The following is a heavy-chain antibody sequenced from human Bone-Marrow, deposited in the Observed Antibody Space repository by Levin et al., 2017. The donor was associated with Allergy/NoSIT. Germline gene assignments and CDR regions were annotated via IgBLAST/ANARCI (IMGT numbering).Heavy chain of an antibody. Sequence: SETLSLTCTVSGTPISSFYWYWIRQPPGKGLEWIGYIYYAGTTDYNPSLKGRVTISLDTSTNQLSLKLTSVTAADTAVYYCVGGYAFDYWGQGTLVTVSS. V-gene: IGHV4-59*01. CDR1: GTPISSFY. CDR2: IYYAGTT. D-gene: IGHD3-16*01. J-gene: IGHJ4*02. CDR3: VGGYAFDY.